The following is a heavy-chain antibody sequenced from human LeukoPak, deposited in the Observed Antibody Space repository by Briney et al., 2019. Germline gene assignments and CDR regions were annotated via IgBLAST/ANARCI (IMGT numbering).Heavy chain of an antibody. Sequence: PGRSRRLACVVSTFTFSTYAMDWVRHAPSKGLEWVAVISYDGSNKYYADSVKGRFTISRDNSTNPLYLQMNSLRAEDTAVYYCARDRQAWYTHFDYWGQGTLVTVSS. J-gene: IGHJ4*02. V-gene: IGHV3-30-3*01. CDR1: TFTFSTYA. CDR3: ARDRQAWYTHFDY. D-gene: IGHD1-14*01. CDR2: ISYDGSNK.